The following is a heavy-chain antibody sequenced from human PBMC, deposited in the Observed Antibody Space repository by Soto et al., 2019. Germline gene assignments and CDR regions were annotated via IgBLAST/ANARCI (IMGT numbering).Heavy chain of an antibody. Sequence: WETLSLTCTVSGDSFSRYKWSWIRQPPGKGLEYIGYMYSSGYTDYNPSLKSRVTMSLDTSKNQYSLKLTSATAADTAVYYCAREWSAFDYWGQGTLVTVSS. CDR2: MYSSGYT. CDR1: GDSFSRYK. J-gene: IGHJ4*02. CDR3: AREWSAFDY. V-gene: IGHV4-59*01. D-gene: IGHD2-15*01.